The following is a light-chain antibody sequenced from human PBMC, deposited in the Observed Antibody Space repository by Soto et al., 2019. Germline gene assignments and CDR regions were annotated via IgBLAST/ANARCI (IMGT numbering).Light chain of an antibody. CDR2: EAS. J-gene: IGKJ4*01. CDR1: QGIVTY. Sequence: DIQMTQSPSAMSASVGDRVTITGRASQGIVTYFAWFQQKPGKAPKRLIYEASSLQSGVPARFSGSGSGTEFTLTISGLQPEDSAVYYCLQHDSYPLTVGGGTKVEIK. CDR3: LQHDSYPLT. V-gene: IGKV1-17*03.